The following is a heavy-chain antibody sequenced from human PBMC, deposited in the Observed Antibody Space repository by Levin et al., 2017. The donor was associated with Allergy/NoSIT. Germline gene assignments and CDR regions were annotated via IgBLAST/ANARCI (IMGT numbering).Heavy chain of an antibody. Sequence: GGSLRLSCAASGFTFVSYAMSWVRQAPGKGLEWLSTIGSSGSSAYYADSVRGRFTISRDNSRNTLSLQMNSLRAEDTAVYFCAKAHSSGWYAEEFWGQGTLVTVSS. CDR2: IGSSGSSA. CDR3: AKAHSSGWYAEEF. D-gene: IGHD6-19*01. CDR1: GFTFVSYA. J-gene: IGHJ4*02. V-gene: IGHV3-23*01.